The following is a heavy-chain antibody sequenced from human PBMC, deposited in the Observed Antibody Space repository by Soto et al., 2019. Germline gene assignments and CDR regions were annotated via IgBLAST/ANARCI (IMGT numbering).Heavy chain of an antibody. V-gene: IGHV1-18*01. CDR2: ISGYNGNT. CDR1: GYTFTNYG. CDR3: AREGQAPYYYYGMDV. Sequence: QVQLVQSGAEVKKPGASVTVSCKASGYTFTNYGLSWVRQAPGQGLEWMGWISGYNGNTKYAEKCQNRVTMTTDTSTNTAHMELRSLRSDDTAMYYCAREGQAPYYYYGMDVWGQGTAVTVSS. J-gene: IGHJ6*02.